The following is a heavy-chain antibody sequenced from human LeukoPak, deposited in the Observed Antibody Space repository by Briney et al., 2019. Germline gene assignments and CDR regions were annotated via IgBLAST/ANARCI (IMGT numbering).Heavy chain of an antibody. CDR3: ARDHPGIVATVFDY. CDR2: ISSSSSTI. J-gene: IGHJ4*02. CDR1: GFTFSSYS. V-gene: IGHV3-48*01. Sequence: GGSLRLSCAASGFTFSSYSMNWVRQAPGKGLEWVSYISSSSSTIYYADSVKGRFTISRDNAKNSLYLQMNSLRAEDTAVYYCARDHPGIVATVFDYWGQGTLVTVSS. D-gene: IGHD5-12*01.